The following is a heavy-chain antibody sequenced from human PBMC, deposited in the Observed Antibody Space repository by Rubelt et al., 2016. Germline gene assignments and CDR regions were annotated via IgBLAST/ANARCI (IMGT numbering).Heavy chain of an antibody. V-gene: IGHV3-74*01. CDR1: GFTLNNYW. CDR2: IKYDGSAT. D-gene: IGHD3-16*01. J-gene: IGHJ2*01. CDR3: ARVTSGVRGWYFEL. Sequence: GFTLNNYWMHWVRQAPGKGLVWVSEIKYDGSATNYADSVKGRFTISGDKSKDTLYLQMNTLRAEDTAVYYCARVTSGVRGWYFELWGRGTLVTVSS.